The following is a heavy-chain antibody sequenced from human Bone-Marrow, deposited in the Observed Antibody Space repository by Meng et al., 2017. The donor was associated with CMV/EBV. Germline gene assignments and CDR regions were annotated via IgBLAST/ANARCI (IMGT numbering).Heavy chain of an antibody. CDR1: GGSISSYY. D-gene: IGHD3-3*01. CDR2: IYYSGST. Sequence: GSLRLSCTVSGGSISSYYWSWIRQPPGKGLEWIGYIYYSGSTNYNPSLKSRVTISVNTSKNQFSLKLSSVTAADTAVYYCARTVAYDFWSGYGYYYYGMDVWGQGTTVTCSS. V-gene: IGHV4-59*01. J-gene: IGHJ6*01. CDR3: ARTVAYDFWSGYGYYYYGMDV.